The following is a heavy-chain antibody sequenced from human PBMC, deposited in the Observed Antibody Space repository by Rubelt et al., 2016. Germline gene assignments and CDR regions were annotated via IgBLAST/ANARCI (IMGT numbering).Heavy chain of an antibody. CDR3: ARTGYSSGWRTNWFDP. V-gene: IGHV4-59*01. D-gene: IGHD6-19*01. J-gene: IGHJ5*02. CDR2: IYYSGST. Sequence: QVQLQESGPGLVKPSETLSLTCTVSGGSISSYYWSWIRQPPGKGLEWIGYIYYSGSTNYNPSLKRRVTISVDTSKNQFSLKLSSVTAADTAVYYCARTGYSSGWRTNWFDPWGRGTLVTVSS. CDR1: GGSISSYY.